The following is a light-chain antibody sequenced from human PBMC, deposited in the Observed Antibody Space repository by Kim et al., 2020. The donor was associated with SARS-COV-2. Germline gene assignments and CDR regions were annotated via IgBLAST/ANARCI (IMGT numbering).Light chain of an antibody. CDR2: VAS. J-gene: IGKJ1*01. CDR1: QYISDY. V-gene: IGKV1-27*01. CDR3: QKCDSPPWT. Sequence: ASGGDRVTIACRASQYISDYLAWFQLKPGKAPRLLIYVASALQLGVPCRFSGSGSGTDFTLTVTSLQPEDVATYYCQKCDSPPWTFGQGTKVEIK.